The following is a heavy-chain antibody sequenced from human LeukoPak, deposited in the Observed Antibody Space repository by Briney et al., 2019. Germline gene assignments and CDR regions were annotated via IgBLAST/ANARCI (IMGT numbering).Heavy chain of an antibody. CDR2: INHSGST. Sequence: SETLSLTCAVYGGSFSGYYWSWIRQPPGKGLEWIGEINHSGSTYYNPSLKSRVTISVDTSKNQFSLKLSSVTAADTAVYYCARLTDILTNFDYWGQGTLVTVSS. CDR1: GGSFSGYY. V-gene: IGHV4-34*01. D-gene: IGHD3-9*01. J-gene: IGHJ4*02. CDR3: ARLTDILTNFDY.